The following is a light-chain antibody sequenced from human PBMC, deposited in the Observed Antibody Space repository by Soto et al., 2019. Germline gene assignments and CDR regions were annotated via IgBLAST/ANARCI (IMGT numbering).Light chain of an antibody. Sequence: EIVMTQSPATLSVSPGERATLSCRASQSVSSNLAWYQQKPGQAPRLLIYGASTRATGIPARFSGSGSGTECTLTISSVQSEDFAVYYCQQNNNWPPITFGQGTRLEIK. J-gene: IGKJ5*01. CDR1: QSVSSN. CDR2: GAS. V-gene: IGKV3-15*01. CDR3: QQNNNWPPIT.